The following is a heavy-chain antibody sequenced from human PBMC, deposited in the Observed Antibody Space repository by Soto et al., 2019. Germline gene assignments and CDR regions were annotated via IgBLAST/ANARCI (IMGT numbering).Heavy chain of an antibody. D-gene: IGHD1-26*01. J-gene: IGHJ4*02. Sequence: SETLSLTCTVSGGTITTGGHFWSWIRQYPGKGLEWIGYIYYSGTTHYNPSLKSRVTISIDTSKNQFSLNLSSVTAADTAVYYCARVVSGSYLDYWGQGTLVTVSS. V-gene: IGHV4-31*03. CDR2: IYYSGTT. CDR3: ARVVSGSYLDY. CDR1: GGTITTGGHF.